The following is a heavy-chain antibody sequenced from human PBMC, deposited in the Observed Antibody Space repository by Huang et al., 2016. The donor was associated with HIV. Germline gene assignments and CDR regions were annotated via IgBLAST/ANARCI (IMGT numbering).Heavy chain of an antibody. CDR3: ARYRLTGTFLDS. CDR2: INTKTGKP. V-gene: IGHV7-4-1*02. D-gene: IGHD3-9*01. CDR1: GYTFTTSS. J-gene: IGHJ4*02. Sequence: QVQLVQSGSELRKPGASVKVSCKASGYTFTTSSLIWVRQAPGQGLEWKGWINTKTGKPTYAQGFTGRFFFSVDTTVNTAYLQISSLKTDDTAKYFCARYRLTGTFLDSWGQGTQVTVSS.